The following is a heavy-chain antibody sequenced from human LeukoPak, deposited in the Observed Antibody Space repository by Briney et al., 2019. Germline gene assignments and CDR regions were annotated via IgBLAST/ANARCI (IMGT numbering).Heavy chain of an antibody. CDR3: ARVRLWLRGPDY. CDR2: INHSGST. V-gene: IGHV4-34*01. J-gene: IGHJ4*02. D-gene: IGHD5-18*01. CDR1: GSTISSYY. Sequence: SETLSLTCTVSGSTISSYYWSWIRQPPGKGLEWIGEINHSGSTNYNPSLKSRVTISVDTSKNQFSLKLSSVTAADTAVYYCARVRLWLRGPDYWGQGTLVTVSS.